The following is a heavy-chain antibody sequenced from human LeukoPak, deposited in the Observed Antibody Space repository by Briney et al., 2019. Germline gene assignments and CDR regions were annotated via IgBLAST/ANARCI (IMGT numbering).Heavy chain of an antibody. D-gene: IGHD3-9*01. V-gene: IGHV3-30*02. J-gene: IGHJ3*02. CDR3: AKDLRVSGYDTLTGYHDAFDI. CDR1: GFTFSSYG. Sequence: GGSLRLSCAASGFTFSSYGMHWVRQAPGKGLEWVAFIRYDGSNKYYADSVKGRFTISRDNSKNTLYLQMNSLRAEDTAVYYCAKDLRVSGYDTLTGYHDAFDIWGQGTMVTVSS. CDR2: IRYDGSNK.